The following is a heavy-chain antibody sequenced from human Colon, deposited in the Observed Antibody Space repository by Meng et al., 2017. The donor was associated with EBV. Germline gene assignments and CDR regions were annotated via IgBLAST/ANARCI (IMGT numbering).Heavy chain of an antibody. CDR2: LYYSGST. Sequence: LQLQAPGPGLWKPSETLSLTCTVSGGSISIDTYSWGWIRQPPGKGLEWIGSLYYSGSTYSNPSLKSRVTISVDTSKNHFSLKLSSVTAADTAVYYCARRGSRSGWYAYDYWGQGTLVTVSS. D-gene: IGHD6-19*01. V-gene: IGHV4-39*02. J-gene: IGHJ4*02. CDR3: ARRGSRSGWYAYDY. CDR1: GGSISIDTYS.